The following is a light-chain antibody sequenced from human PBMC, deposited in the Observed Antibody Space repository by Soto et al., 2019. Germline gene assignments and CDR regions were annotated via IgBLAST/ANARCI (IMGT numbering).Light chain of an antibody. CDR2: EGS. Sequence: QSALTQPASVSGSPGQSITISCTGTSSDVGAYNLVSWYQHHPGMAPKLIIYEGSKRPSGVSNRFSASKSGNTASLTSSGLQAEDEADYHCCSDAGSDTHYVFGTGTNLTVL. J-gene: IGLJ1*01. CDR1: SSDVGAYNL. CDR3: CSDAGSDTHYV. V-gene: IGLV2-23*01.